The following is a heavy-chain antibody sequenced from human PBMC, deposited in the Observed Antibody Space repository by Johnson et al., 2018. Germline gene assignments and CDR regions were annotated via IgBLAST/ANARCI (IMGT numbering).Heavy chain of an antibody. J-gene: IGHJ3*02. CDR1: GFTFSTSV. D-gene: IGHD1-26*01. V-gene: IGHV3-21*01. CDR2: ISSSGSYT. CDR3: VRGGYNGNYWGVRDAFDI. Sequence: VQLVESGGGLVKSGGSLRLSCEASGFTFSTSVMNWVRQAPGKGLECVSSISSSGSYTYYADSLKGRFTISRDNAKNSLFLQMNSLRGDDTAVYYCVRGGYNGNYWGVRDAFDIWGQGTMVTVSS.